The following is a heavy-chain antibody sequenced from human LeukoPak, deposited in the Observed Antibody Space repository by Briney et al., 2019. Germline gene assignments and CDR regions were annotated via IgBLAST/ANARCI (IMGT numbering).Heavy chain of an antibody. CDR1: GYTFTSYG. D-gene: IGHD2-21*02. J-gene: IGHJ1*01. CDR2: ISAYSGNT. Sequence: ASVKVSCKASGYTFTSYGISWVRQAPGQGLEWMGWISAYSGNTNYAQKLQGRVTMTTDTSTSTAYMELRSLRSDDTAVYCCARGGRMVTVGYFQHWGQGTLVTVSS. V-gene: IGHV1-18*01. CDR3: ARGGRMVTVGYFQH.